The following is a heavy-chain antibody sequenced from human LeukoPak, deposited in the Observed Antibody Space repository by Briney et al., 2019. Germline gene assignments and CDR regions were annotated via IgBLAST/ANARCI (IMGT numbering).Heavy chain of an antibody. J-gene: IGHJ4*02. V-gene: IGHV3-23*01. CDR2: ISGSGGST. Sequence: GGSLRLSCAASGFTFSSYAMSWVRQAPGKGLEWVSAISGSGGSTYYADSVKGRFTISRDNSKNTLYLQMNSLRVEDTAVYYCAKAEDYYYDSSGYYYGWGQGTLVTVSS. CDR1: GFTFSSYA. D-gene: IGHD3-22*01. CDR3: AKAEDYYYDSSGYYYG.